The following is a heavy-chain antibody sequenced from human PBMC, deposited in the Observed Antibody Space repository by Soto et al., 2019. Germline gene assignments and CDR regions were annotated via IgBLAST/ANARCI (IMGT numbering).Heavy chain of an antibody. CDR2: IYYSGST. J-gene: IGHJ5*02. V-gene: IGHV4-39*01. CDR1: GGSISSSSYY. D-gene: IGHD4-17*01. Sequence: QLQLQESGPGLVKPSETLSLTCTVSGGSISSSSYYWGWIRQPPGKGLEWIGSIYYSGSTYYNPSLNSRVTISVDTSKNQFSLKLSSVTAADTAVYYCARIHRDFNDYGDYSYWFDPWGQGTLVTVSS. CDR3: ARIHRDFNDYGDYSYWFDP.